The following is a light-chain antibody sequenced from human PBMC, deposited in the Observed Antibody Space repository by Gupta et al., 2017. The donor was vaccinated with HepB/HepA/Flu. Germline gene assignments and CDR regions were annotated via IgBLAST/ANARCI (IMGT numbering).Light chain of an antibody. CDR1: QDISNY. CDR3: QHYDNLPRYT. Sequence: DIQMTQSTSSLSASVGDRVTITCQANQDISNYLNWYQQKPGEAPKILIYDASNLGTGVPSRFSGSGSGTYFTFTISSLQPEDIATYYCQHYDNLPRYTFGQGTKVEIK. V-gene: IGKV1-33*01. CDR2: DAS. J-gene: IGKJ2*01.